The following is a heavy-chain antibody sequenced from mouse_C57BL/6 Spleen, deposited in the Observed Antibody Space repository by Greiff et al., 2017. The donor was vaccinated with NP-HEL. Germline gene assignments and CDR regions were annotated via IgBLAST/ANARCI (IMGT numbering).Heavy chain of an antibody. CDR1: GFTFSSYA. Sequence: EVKLVESGGGLVKPGGSLKLSCAASGFTFSSYAMSWVRQTPEKRLEWVATISDGGSYTYYPDNVKGRFTISRDNAKNNLYLQMSHLKSEDTAMYYCARERKTAQATFAYWGQGTLVTVSA. V-gene: IGHV5-4*01. D-gene: IGHD3-2*02. J-gene: IGHJ3*01. CDR3: ARERKTAQATFAY. CDR2: ISDGGSYT.